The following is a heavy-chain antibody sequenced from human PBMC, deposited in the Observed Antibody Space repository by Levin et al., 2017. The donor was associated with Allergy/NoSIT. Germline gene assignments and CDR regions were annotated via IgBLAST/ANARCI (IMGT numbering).Heavy chain of an antibody. CDR3: ARDRSRADQYDYGMDV. V-gene: IGHV1-18*01. J-gene: IGHJ6*02. Sequence: ASVKVSCKASGYTFTSYGISWVRQAPGQGLEWMGWISAYNGNTNYAQKLQGRVTMTTDTSTSTAYMELRSLRSDDTAVYYCARDRSRADQYDYGMDVWGQGTTVTVSS. CDR1: GYTFTSYG. CDR2: ISAYNGNT.